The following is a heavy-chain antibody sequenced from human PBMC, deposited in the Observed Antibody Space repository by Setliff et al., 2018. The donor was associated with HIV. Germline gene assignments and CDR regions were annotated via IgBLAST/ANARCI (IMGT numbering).Heavy chain of an antibody. CDR2: IFHSGNT. V-gene: IGHV4-38-2*02. Sequence: SETLSLTCNVSGYSISSGFYWGWIRQPPGKGLEWIGNIFHSGNTDQNPSLKSRVTMSVETSKNQFSLKLSSVTAADTAVYYCARERSRGYTDPPRFDYWGQGTLVTVSS. CDR3: ARERSRGYTDPPRFDY. J-gene: IGHJ4*02. CDR1: GYSISSGFY. D-gene: IGHD5-18*01.